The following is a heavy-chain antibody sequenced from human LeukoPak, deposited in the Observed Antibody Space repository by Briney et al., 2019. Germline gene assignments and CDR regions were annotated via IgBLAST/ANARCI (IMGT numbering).Heavy chain of an antibody. Sequence: KPSETLSLTCTVSGGSISSYYWSWIRQPPGKGREWIGYISYSGSTNFNPSLKSRVTISVDTSKNQFSLKLSSVTAADTAVYYCVTEPGYCTGGRCYGGWFDPWGQGTLVTVSS. D-gene: IGHD2-15*01. J-gene: IGHJ5*02. CDR2: ISYSGST. CDR3: VTEPGYCTGGRCYGGWFDP. CDR1: GGSISSYY. V-gene: IGHV4-59*12.